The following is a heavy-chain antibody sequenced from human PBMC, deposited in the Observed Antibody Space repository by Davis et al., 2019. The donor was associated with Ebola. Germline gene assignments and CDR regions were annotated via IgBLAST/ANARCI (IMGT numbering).Heavy chain of an antibody. Sequence: MPSETLSLTCAVYGGSFSGYYWSWIRQPPGKGQEWIGEINHSGSTNYNPSLKSRVTISVDTSKNQFSLKLSSVTAADTAVYYCARSRWFRGRDAFDIWGQGTMVTVSS. CDR3: ARSRWFRGRDAFDI. CDR2: INHSGST. CDR1: GGSFSGYY. D-gene: IGHD3-10*01. J-gene: IGHJ3*02. V-gene: IGHV4-34*01.